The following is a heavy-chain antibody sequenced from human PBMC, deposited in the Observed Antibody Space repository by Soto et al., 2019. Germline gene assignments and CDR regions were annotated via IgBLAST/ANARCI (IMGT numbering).Heavy chain of an antibody. V-gene: IGHV1-18*04. CDR3: ARDLVGATKNAFDI. J-gene: IGHJ3*02. Sequence: ASVKVSCKASGYTLTSYGISWVRQAPGQGLEWMGWISAYNGNTNYAQKLQGRVTMTTDTSTSTAYMELRSLRSDDTAVYYCARDLVGATKNAFDIWGQGTMVTVSS. CDR1: GYTLTSYG. CDR2: ISAYNGNT. D-gene: IGHD1-26*01.